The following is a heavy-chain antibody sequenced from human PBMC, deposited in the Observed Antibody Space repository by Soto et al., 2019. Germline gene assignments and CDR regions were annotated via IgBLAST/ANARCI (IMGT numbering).Heavy chain of an antibody. CDR1: GFTFTSAW. CDR2: IKSKSEGGST. V-gene: IGHV3-15*07. J-gene: IGHJ4*02. CDR3: TSDQGGEVVVDY. D-gene: IGHD2-15*01. Sequence: EVKLVESGGGLVKPGGSLRISCAASGFTFTSAWMNWVRQAPGQGLEWVGRIKSKSEGGSTDYAAPVKGRFTISRDDSKTTLYLQMNSLKTEDTAVYYCTSDQGGEVVVDYWGQGTLVTVSS.